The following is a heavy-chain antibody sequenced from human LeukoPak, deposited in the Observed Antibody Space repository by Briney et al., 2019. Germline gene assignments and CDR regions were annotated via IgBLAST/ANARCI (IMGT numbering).Heavy chain of an antibody. CDR2: FFYSGST. CDR1: GGAISSSSYY. Sequence: SETLSLTCTVSGGAISSSSYYWGWIRQPPGKGLEWIVSFFYSGSTYYNSSLKSRVTISVDTSKNHFSLKLSSVTAADTAVYYCARFLLSPSYFDYWGQGTLVTVSS. D-gene: IGHD2-8*02. CDR3: ARFLLSPSYFDY. V-gene: IGHV4-39*02. J-gene: IGHJ4*02.